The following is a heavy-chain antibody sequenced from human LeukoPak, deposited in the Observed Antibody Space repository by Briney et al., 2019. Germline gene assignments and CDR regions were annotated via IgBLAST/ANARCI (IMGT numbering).Heavy chain of an antibody. V-gene: IGHV4-59*01. Sequence: SETLSLTCTVSGGSISSYYRSWIRQPPGKGLEWIGYIYYSGSTNYNPSLKSRVTISVDTSKNQFSLKLSSVTAADTAVYYCARCQARLSWFDPWGQGTLVTVSS. CDR2: IYYSGST. J-gene: IGHJ5*02. CDR1: GGSISSYY. CDR3: ARCQARLSWFDP. D-gene: IGHD6-19*01.